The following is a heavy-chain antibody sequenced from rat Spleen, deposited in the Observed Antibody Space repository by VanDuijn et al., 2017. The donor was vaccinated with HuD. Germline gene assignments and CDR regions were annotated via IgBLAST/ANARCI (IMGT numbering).Heavy chain of an antibody. J-gene: IGHJ3*01. V-gene: IGHV2-1*01. Sequence: QVQLKESGPGLVQPSQTLSLSCTVAGFSLTSNSVHWVRQPPGKGLEWMGGIWGDGGTDYSSALKSRLRISRDTSKSQVFLKMNSLQTDDTAIYFCTRSWGYYYDGSPQWFAYWGQGRLVTVSS. CDR3: TRSWGYYYDGSPQWFAY. CDR2: IWGDGGT. CDR1: GFSLTSNS. D-gene: IGHD1-12*03.